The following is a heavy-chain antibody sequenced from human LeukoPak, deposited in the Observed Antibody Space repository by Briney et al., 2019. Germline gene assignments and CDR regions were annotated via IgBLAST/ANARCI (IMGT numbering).Heavy chain of an antibody. D-gene: IGHD3-22*01. CDR3: AREGYSSGYYFDY. CDR2: IWYDGSNK. Sequence: PGGSLRLSCAASGFTFSSYGMHWVRQAPGKGLEWVAVIWYDGSNKYYADSVKGRFTISRDNSKNTLYLQMNSPRAEDTAVYYCAREGYSSGYYFDYWGQGTLVTVSS. CDR1: GFTFSSYG. J-gene: IGHJ4*02. V-gene: IGHV3-33*01.